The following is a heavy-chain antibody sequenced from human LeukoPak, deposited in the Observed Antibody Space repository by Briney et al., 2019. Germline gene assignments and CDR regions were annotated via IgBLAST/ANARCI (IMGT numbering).Heavy chain of an antibody. Sequence: GRTLRLSCAASGFTFSSYGMHWGRQAPGKGLEWVAVISYAGSTKYKADSLKGRFTISRDNSKNTLYLQMHSLRAEDMAVYYCAKVPDSSGYTYYYYGMDVWGQGTTVT. CDR3: AKVPDSSGYTYYYYGMDV. D-gene: IGHD3-22*01. CDR1: GFTFSSYG. CDR2: ISYAGSTK. J-gene: IGHJ6*02. V-gene: IGHV3-30*18.